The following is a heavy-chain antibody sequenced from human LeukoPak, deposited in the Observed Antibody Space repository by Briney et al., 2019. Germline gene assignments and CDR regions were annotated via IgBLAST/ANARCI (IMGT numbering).Heavy chain of an antibody. CDR3: ARLDIRRLIYYFDY. CDR1: GGSISSYY. J-gene: IGHJ4*02. V-gene: IGHV4-59*08. Sequence: PSETLSLTCTVSGGSISSYYWSWIRQPPGKGLEWIGYIYYSGSTNYNPSLKSRVTISVDTSKNQFSLKLSSVTAADTAVYYCARLDIRRLIYYFDYWGQGTLVTVSS. CDR2: IYYSGST. D-gene: IGHD2-21*02.